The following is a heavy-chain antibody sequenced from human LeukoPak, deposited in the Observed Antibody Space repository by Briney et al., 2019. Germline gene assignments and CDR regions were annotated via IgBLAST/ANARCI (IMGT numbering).Heavy chain of an antibody. CDR1: GFTFSSTA. CDR3: ATDSTYYYASGSSGPHYFDY. J-gene: IGHJ4*02. V-gene: IGHV3-30*01. D-gene: IGHD3-10*01. Sequence: PGGSLRLSCAASGFTFSSTAMHWVRQAPGKGLEGVAVISYDGGNTHYADSVRGRFTISRDNSKNTLYLQLNSLRAEDTALYYCATDSTYYYASGSSGPHYFDYWGQGTLVTVSS. CDR2: ISYDGGNT.